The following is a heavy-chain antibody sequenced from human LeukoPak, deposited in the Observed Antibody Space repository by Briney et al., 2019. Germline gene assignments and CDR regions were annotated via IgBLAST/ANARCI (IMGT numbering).Heavy chain of an antibody. D-gene: IGHD6-19*01. CDR2: VYYTGNT. J-gene: IGHJ3*02. CDR3: ARLRAMAGHRGGFDI. V-gene: IGHV4-39*01. Sequence: SETLSLTCAVSGDSISYHNYYWDWIRQPPGKGLEWIGTVYYTGNTYYNPSLKSRVAISVDTSKNQFSLQLTSMTAADTAVYYCARLRAMAGHRGGFDIWGQGTMLTVSS. CDR1: GDSISYHNYY.